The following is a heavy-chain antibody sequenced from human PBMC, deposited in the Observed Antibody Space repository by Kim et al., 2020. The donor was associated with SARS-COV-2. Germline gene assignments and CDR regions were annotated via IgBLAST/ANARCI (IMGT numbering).Heavy chain of an antibody. CDR2: ISASGGST. Sequence: GGSLRLSCAASGFTISTYAMTWVRQAPGKGLEWVSGISASGGSTFYRDSVQGRFTISRDSSKNTLFLQLSSLRAEDTAVYYCAKYRRQSTNYPDYFDSWGQGTLVTVSS. V-gene: IGHV3-23*01. D-gene: IGHD4-4*01. J-gene: IGHJ4*02. CDR3: AKYRRQSTNYPDYFDS. CDR1: GFTISTYA.